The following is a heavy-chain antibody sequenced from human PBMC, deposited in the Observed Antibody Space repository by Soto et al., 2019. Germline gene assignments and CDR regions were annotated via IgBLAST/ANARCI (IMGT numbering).Heavy chain of an antibody. Sequence: LRLSCTASGFRFSNYGMHWVRQAPGKGLEWVALISYDGRNTYYVDSVDGRFSVSRDNSKNTLYLQMNSLRAEDTAVYYCARERRVTTGAGYYYYYGMDVWGQGTTVTVSS. V-gene: IGHV3-30*03. CDR2: ISYDGRNT. D-gene: IGHD4-17*01. CDR1: GFRFSNYG. J-gene: IGHJ6*02. CDR3: ARERRVTTGAGYYYYYGMDV.